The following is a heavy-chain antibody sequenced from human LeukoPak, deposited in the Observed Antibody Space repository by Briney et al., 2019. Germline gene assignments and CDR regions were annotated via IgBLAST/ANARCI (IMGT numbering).Heavy chain of an antibody. Sequence: GGSLRLSCAASGFTFGDHYMSWIRQAPGKGLEWVSYISSSGSTIYYADSVKGRFTISRDNAKNSLYLQMSSLRAEDTAVYYCASNYYDSSGSNKEAFDYWGQGTLVTVSS. CDR1: GFTFGDHY. CDR3: ASNYYDSSGSNKEAFDY. CDR2: ISSSGSTI. V-gene: IGHV3-11*01. J-gene: IGHJ4*02. D-gene: IGHD3-22*01.